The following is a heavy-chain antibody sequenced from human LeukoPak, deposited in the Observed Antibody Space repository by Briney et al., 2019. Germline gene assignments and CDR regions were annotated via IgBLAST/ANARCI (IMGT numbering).Heavy chain of an antibody. J-gene: IGHJ4*02. D-gene: IGHD4-11*01. V-gene: IGHV3-23*01. CDR1: GFTFSSYG. CDR3: AREGVTTAHFDY. CDR2: ISGSSGST. Sequence: GGTLRLSCAASGFTFSSYGMSWARQAPGKGLEWVSAISGSSGSTYYADSVKGRFTISRDNSKNTLYLQMNSLRADDTAVYYCAREGVTTAHFDYWGQGTLVTVSS.